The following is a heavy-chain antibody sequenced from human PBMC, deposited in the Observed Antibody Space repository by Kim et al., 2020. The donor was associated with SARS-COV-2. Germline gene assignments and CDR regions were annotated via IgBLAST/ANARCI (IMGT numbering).Heavy chain of an antibody. D-gene: IGHD3-10*01. Sequence: YPVSVKSRITITPDTAKSQFYLQLNSVTAEDTAVYYCARVDGSGSYSFDYWGQGTLVTVSS. CDR3: ARVDGSGSYSFDY. V-gene: IGHV6-1*01. J-gene: IGHJ4*02.